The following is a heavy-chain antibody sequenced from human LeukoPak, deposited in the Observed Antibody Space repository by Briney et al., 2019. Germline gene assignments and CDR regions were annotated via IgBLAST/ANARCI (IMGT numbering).Heavy chain of an antibody. J-gene: IGHJ6*02. D-gene: IGHD2-21*01. Sequence: PGGSLRLSCAASGFTFSSYSMNWVRQAPGKGLEWVSFISSSSSYIYYADSVKGRFTISRDNAKNSLYLQMNSLRAEDTAVYYCARVQQGIAYYYGMDVWGQGTTVTVSS. CDR1: GFTFSSYS. CDR2: ISSSSSYI. CDR3: ARVQQGIAYYYGMDV. V-gene: IGHV3-21*01.